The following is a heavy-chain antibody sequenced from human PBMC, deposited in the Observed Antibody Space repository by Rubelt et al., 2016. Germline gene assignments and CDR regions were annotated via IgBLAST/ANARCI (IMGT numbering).Heavy chain of an antibody. CDR3: AGEAYSGRYPLIDY. CDR1: GYTFTTYG. J-gene: IGHJ4*03. V-gene: IGHV1-18*01. D-gene: IGHD1-26*01. CDR2: ISAYNGNT. Sequence: QVQLVQSGAEVKKPGASVKVSCKASGYTFTTYGINWVRQAPGQGLEWMGWISAYNGNTNHAQKPRGGATMTQDQHTGTASIGLRSLRADDTAVYYRAGEAYSGRYPLIDYWGQGTTVTVSS.